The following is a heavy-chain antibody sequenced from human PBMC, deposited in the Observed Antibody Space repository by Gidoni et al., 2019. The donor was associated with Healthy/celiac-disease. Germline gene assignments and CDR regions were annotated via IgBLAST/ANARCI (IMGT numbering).Heavy chain of an antibody. V-gene: IGHV1-69*02. CDR3: ARGGGIAAAGSSDY. D-gene: IGHD6-13*01. CDR2: LIPILGIA. Sequence: QVQLVQSGAEVKKPGSSVQVSCKASGGTFSSYTISWVRQAPGQGLEWMGRLIPILGIANYAQKFQGRVTITADKSTSTAYMELSSLRSEDTAVYYCARGGGIAAAGSSDYWGQGTLVTVSS. CDR1: GGTFSSYT. J-gene: IGHJ4*02.